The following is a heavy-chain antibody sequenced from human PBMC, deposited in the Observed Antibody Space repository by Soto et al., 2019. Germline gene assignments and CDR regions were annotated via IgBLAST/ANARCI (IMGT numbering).Heavy chain of an antibody. CDR3: ARGQWELDY. V-gene: IGHV4-34*01. Sequence: SETLSLTCAVYGGSFSGYYWSWIRQPPGKGLEWIGEINHSGSTNYNPSLKSRVTISVDTSKNQFSLKLSSVTAADTAVYYCARGQWELDYWGQGTLVTVSS. CDR2: INHSGST. J-gene: IGHJ4*02. D-gene: IGHD1-26*01. CDR1: GGSFSGYY.